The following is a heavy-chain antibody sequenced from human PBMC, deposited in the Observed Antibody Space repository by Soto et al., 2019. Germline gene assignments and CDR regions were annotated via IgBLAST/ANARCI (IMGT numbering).Heavy chain of an antibody. V-gene: IGHV1-3*01. CDR3: ARHPYGSGSYPFDY. J-gene: IGHJ4*02. D-gene: IGHD3-10*01. Sequence: QVQLVQSGAEVKKPGASVKVSCKASGYTFTSYAMHWVRQAPGQRLEWMGWINAGNGNTKYSQKFQGRVTITRDTSASTAYMELSSLRSEDTAVYYCARHPYGSGSYPFDYWGQGTLVTVSS. CDR2: INAGNGNT. CDR1: GYTFTSYA.